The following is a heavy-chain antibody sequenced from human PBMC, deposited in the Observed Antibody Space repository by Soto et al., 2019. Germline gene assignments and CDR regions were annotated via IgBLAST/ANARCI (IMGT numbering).Heavy chain of an antibody. D-gene: IGHD3-10*01. CDR1: GCSISSYY. CDR3: ARGSGSYYDAMDYYYGMDV. Sequence: SETLSLTCTVSGCSISSYYWSWIRQPPGKVLEWIGYIYYSGRTNYNPSLKSRVTISVDTSKNQFSLKLSSVTAADTAVYYCARGSGSYYDAMDYYYGMDVWGQGTTVTVSS. J-gene: IGHJ6*02. CDR2: IYYSGRT. V-gene: IGHV4-59*01.